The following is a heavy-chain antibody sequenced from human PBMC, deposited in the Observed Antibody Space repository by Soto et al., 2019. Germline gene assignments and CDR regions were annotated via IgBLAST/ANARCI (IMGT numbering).Heavy chain of an antibody. CDR1: GFTFSSYG. D-gene: IGHD6-13*01. V-gene: IGHV3-30*18. J-gene: IGHJ4*02. CDR2: ISYDGSNK. Sequence: QVQLVESGGGVVQPGRSLRLSCAASGFTFSSYGMHWVRQAPGKGLEWVAVISYDGSNKYYADSVKGRFTISRDNSKNTLYLQMNSLRAEDTAVYYCAKEHRIAVAGTAPHKNFDYWGQGTLVTVSS. CDR3: AKEHRIAVAGTAPHKNFDY.